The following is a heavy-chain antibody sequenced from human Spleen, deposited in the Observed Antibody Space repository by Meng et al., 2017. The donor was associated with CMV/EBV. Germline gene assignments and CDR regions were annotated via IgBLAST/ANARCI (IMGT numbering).Heavy chain of an antibody. CDR2: VSWDGDSK. CDR3: AKDFCSSTSCFFDH. D-gene: IGHD2-2*01. V-gene: IGHV3-43*01. Sequence: GESLKISCAASGFTFDDYTMHWVRQAPGKGLEWVSFVSWDGDSKDYADSVRGRFTISRDNNKNSLYLQMNSLRSEDTAVYYCAKDFCSSTSCFFDHWGQGTRVTVSS. J-gene: IGHJ4*02. CDR1: GFTFDDYT.